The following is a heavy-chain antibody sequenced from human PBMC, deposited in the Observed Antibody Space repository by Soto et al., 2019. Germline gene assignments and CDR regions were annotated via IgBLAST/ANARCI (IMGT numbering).Heavy chain of an antibody. D-gene: IGHD1-1*01. CDR2: ISGGGGRT. CDR1: GFTFSSYA. V-gene: IGHV3-23*01. Sequence: GGSLRLSCAASGFTFSSYAMSWVRQAPGKGLEWVSGISGGGGRTYYADSVKGRFAISRDNSKNTLYLQMNSLRAEDTAVYYCASERLKETNYWSQENVVTVSS. CDR3: ASERLKETNY. J-gene: IGHJ4*02.